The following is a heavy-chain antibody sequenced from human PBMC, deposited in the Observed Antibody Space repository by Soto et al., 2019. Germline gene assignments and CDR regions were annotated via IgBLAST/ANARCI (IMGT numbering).Heavy chain of an antibody. D-gene: IGHD4-17*01. V-gene: IGHV3-30-3*01. CDR2: ISYDGSNK. Sequence: QVQLVESGGGVVQPGRSLRLSCAASGFTFSSYAMHWVRQAPGKGLEWGTVISYDGSNKYYADSVKGRFTISRDNSKNTLYLQMNSLRAEDTAVYYCARAPTTVTTAYYFDYWGQGTLVTVSS. J-gene: IGHJ4*02. CDR3: ARAPTTVTTAYYFDY. CDR1: GFTFSSYA.